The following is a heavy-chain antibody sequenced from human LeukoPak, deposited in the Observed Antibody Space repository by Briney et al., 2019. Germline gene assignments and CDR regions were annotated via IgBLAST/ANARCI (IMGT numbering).Heavy chain of an antibody. CDR3: ARHRPTRVTIYDGFDV. CDR1: RGFFLRYF. D-gene: IGHD2-21*02. V-gene: IGHV4-59*08. J-gene: IGHJ3*01. CDR2: MSYNGST. Sequence: SGALTETFTGTRGFFLRYFWHWLRQTPGKGVEGVAYMSYNGSTHYNPSLKRGGTITRHKSKSQFYLMLTSVNAADPAVCYCARHRPTRVTIYDGFDVWGQGTAVTVSS.